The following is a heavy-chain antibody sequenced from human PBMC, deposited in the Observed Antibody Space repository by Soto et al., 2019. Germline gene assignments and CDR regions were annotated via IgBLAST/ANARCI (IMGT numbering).Heavy chain of an antibody. D-gene: IGHD3-22*01. CDR2: ISYDGSNK. CDR3: ARVGLKYYYDSSGYEY. Sequence: GGSLRLSCAASGFTFSSYAMHWVRQAPGKGLEWVAVISYDGSNKYYADSVKGRFTISRDNSKNTLYLQMNGLRAEDTAVYYCARVGLKYYYDSSGYEYWGQGTLVTVSS. J-gene: IGHJ4*02. CDR1: GFTFSSYA. V-gene: IGHV3-30-3*01.